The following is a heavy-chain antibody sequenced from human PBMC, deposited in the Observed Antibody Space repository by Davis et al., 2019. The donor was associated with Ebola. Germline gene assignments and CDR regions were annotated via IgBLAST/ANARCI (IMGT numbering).Heavy chain of an antibody. CDR1: GYTFTDYY. Sequence: ASVKVSCKTSGYTFTDYYLHWVRQAPGQGPEWMGWINPSNDATNYARKFQGRVTMTRDTSISTAYMELNDLIFDDTAIYYCARDLLGTSLLIDRWGQGTLVTVSS. D-gene: IGHD3-16*01. CDR2: INPSNDAT. CDR3: ARDLLGTSLLIDR. V-gene: IGHV1-2*02. J-gene: IGHJ5*02.